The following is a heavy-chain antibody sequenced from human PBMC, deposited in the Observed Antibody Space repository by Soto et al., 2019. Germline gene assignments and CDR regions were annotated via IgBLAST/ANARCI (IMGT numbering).Heavy chain of an antibody. CDR1: GFTVSSNY. CDR3: ARDVHYGDYSWFDP. CDR2: IYSGGST. Sequence: EVQLVESGGGLVQPGGSLRLSCAASGFTVSSNYMSWVRQAPGKGLEWVSVIYSGGSTYYADSVKGRFTISRHNAKNTLYLQMNSLRAEDTAVYYFARDVHYGDYSWFDPWGQGTLVTVSS. J-gene: IGHJ5*02. D-gene: IGHD4-17*01. V-gene: IGHV3-53*04.